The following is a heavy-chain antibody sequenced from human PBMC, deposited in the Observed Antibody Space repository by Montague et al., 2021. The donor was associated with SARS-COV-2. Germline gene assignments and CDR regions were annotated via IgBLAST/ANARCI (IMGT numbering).Heavy chain of an antibody. CDR1: GYSFTTYW. Sequence: QSGAEVKKPGESLQISCQGSGYSFTTYWTAWVRQVPGKGLDWVGIINPVDTDVTYSPPFPGQLTISGDRSTSTSYLQWISLKTADSGICYCAGHRAAGGNSYYGMDVWGQGTTVTVSS. CDR3: AGHRAAGGNSYYGMDV. D-gene: IGHD6-25*01. V-gene: IGHV5-51*01. J-gene: IGHJ6*02. CDR2: INPVDTDV.